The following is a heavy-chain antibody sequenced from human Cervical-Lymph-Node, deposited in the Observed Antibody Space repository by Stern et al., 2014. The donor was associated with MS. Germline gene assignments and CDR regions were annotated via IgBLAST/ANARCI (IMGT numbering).Heavy chain of an antibody. V-gene: IGHV1-46*01. CDR1: GYTFTSYY. Sequence: QMQLVQSGAEVKKPGASVKVSCKASGYTFTSYYMHWVRQAPGQGLEWMGIINPSGGSTSYAQKFQGRVTMTRDTSTSTVYMELSSLRSEDTAVYYCARGLPYCSGGSCYSASLEYFQHWGQGTLVTVSS. CDR2: INPSGGST. D-gene: IGHD2-15*01. CDR3: ARGLPYCSGGSCYSASLEYFQH. J-gene: IGHJ1*01.